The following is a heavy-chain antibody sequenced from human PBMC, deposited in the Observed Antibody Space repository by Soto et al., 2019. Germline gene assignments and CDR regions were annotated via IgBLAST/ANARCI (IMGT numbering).Heavy chain of an antibody. CDR3: ARGPPRGYSYGFTDY. V-gene: IGHV4-34*01. J-gene: IGHJ4*02. Sequence: SETLSLTCAVYGGSFSGYYWSWIRQPPGKGLEWIGEINHSGSTNYNPSLKSRVTISVDTSKNQFSLKLSSLTAADTAVYYCARGPPRGYSYGFTDYWGQGTLVTVSS. CDR2: INHSGST. D-gene: IGHD5-18*01. CDR1: GGSFSGYY.